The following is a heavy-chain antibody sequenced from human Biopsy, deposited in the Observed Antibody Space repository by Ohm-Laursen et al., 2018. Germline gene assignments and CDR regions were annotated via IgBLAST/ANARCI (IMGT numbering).Heavy chain of an antibody. V-gene: IGHV1-8*01. CDR2: MSPNTGNT. D-gene: IGHD1-26*01. CDR1: GCTFTSHD. J-gene: IGHJ4*02. CDR3: ARWETTLGRSLGS. Sequence: SVKVSCKASGCTFTSHDINWVRQATGQGLEWMGWMSPNTGNTVYAQRFQDRVTMTSDTSTGTAYMELTSLTSDDTAVYFCARWETTLGRSLGSWGQGTLVAVSS.